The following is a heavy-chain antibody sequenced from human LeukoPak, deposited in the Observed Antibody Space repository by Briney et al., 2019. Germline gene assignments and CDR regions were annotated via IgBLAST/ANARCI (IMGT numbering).Heavy chain of an antibody. CDR1: GGSISSYY. Sequence: SETLSLTCTVSGGSISSYYWSWIRQPPGKGLEWIGYNYYSGSTNYNPSLKSRVTISVDTSKNQFSLKLSSVTAADTAVYYCARGRYYGDYWSDPWGQGTLVTVSS. V-gene: IGHV4-59*01. J-gene: IGHJ5*02. CDR3: ARGRYYGDYWSDP. CDR2: NYYSGST. D-gene: IGHD4-17*01.